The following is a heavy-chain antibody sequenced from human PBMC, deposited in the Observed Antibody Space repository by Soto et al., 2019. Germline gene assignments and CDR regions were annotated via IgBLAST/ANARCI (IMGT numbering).Heavy chain of an antibody. V-gene: IGHV3-66*01. CDR3: TMDDVHCNGGRCYGVPIEV. Sequence: EVQLVESGGDLVQPGGSLRLSCAASGFTVSSKYMSWVRQAPGKGLEWVSLIQSGGSTYYAGSVKGRFTISRDYSENTLFLHMNSLRVEDTAVYYCTMDDVHCNGGRCYGVPIEVWGKGTKVTVS. CDR2: IQSGGST. CDR1: GFTVSSKY. D-gene: IGHD2-15*01. J-gene: IGHJ6*03.